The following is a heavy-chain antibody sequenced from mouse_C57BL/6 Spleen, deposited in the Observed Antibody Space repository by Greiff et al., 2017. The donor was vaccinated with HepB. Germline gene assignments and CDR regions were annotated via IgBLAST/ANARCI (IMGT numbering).Heavy chain of an antibody. Sequence: EVKLQESGPGLVKPSQSLSLTCSVTGYSITSGYYWNWIRQFPGNKLEWMGYISYDGSNNYNPSLKNRISITRDTSKNQFFLKLNSVTTEDTATYYCARSYDGYYSYWYFDVWGTGTTVTVSS. V-gene: IGHV3-6*01. D-gene: IGHD2-3*01. CDR2: ISYDGSN. CDR1: GYSITSGYY. J-gene: IGHJ1*03. CDR3: ARSYDGYYSYWYFDV.